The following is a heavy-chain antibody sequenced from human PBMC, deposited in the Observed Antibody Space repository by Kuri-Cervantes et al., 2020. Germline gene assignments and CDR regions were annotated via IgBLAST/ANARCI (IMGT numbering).Heavy chain of an antibody. CDR1: GFTFSSYS. CDR2: ISSSSSYI. CDR3: ARDRGYNWNVERFDP. J-gene: IGHJ5*02. V-gene: IGHV3-21*01. Sequence: GESLKISCAASGFTFSSYSMNWVRQAPGKGLEWVSSISSSSSYIYYADSVKGRFTISRDNAKNSLYLQMNSLRVEDTAVYYCARDRGYNWNVERFDPWGQGTLVTVSS. D-gene: IGHD1-1*01.